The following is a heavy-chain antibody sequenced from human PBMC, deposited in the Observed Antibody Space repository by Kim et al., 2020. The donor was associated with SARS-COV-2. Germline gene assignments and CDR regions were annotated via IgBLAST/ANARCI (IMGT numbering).Heavy chain of an antibody. D-gene: IGHD1-26*01. CDR1: GFTVDNTF. CDR2: IYSGGFI. V-gene: IGHV3-53*01. J-gene: IGHJ3*01. CDR3: GGLNSGRKDHDGFDV. Sequence: GGSLRLSCAASGFTVDNTFMTWVRQAPGTGLEWVSIIYSGGFILYADSVKGRFTISRDSSKQTLDLQMNSLRAEDTAVYYCGGLNSGRKDHDGFDVWGQG.